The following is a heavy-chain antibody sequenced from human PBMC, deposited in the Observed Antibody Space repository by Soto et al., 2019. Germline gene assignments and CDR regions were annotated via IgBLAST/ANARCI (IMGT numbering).Heavy chain of an antibody. J-gene: IGHJ5*02. V-gene: IGHV3-30-3*01. D-gene: IGHD2-15*01. CDR2: IAYDGSDI. CDR1: GFTFNSYA. CDR3: ARESNRDLAGLLDWVDA. Sequence: QVQLVESGGGVVQPGRSLRLSCAASGFTFNSYAMHWVRQAPGKGLEWVAVIAYDGSDIYYVDSVKGRFTISRDNSKNTLYLKMNSLRADDTAVYYWARESNRDLAGLLDWVDAWGQGTLVTVSS.